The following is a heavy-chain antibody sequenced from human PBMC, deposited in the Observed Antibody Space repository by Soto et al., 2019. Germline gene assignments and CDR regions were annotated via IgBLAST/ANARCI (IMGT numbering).Heavy chain of an antibody. J-gene: IGHJ4*02. Sequence: ASVKVSCKSSGYAFTNYGITWVRQAPGQRLELMGWISAYSGDTNFAQKFRDRVTLTTDTSTSTAYMELRSLRSDDTAVYYCARSDRAYAGSAAYWGQGTLVTAPQ. CDR1: GYAFTNYG. D-gene: IGHD2-15*01. CDR3: ARSDRAYAGSAAY. V-gene: IGHV1-18*01. CDR2: ISAYSGDT.